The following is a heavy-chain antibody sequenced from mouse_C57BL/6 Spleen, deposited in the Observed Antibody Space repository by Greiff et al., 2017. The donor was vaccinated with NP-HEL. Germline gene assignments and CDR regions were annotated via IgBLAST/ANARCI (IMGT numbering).Heavy chain of an antibody. CDR1: GYTFTSYW. V-gene: IGHV1-55*01. J-gene: IGHJ3*01. CDR3: ARGGDGYSVFAY. Sequence: QVQLKQSGAELVKPGASVKMSCKASGYTFTSYWITWVKQRPGQGLEWIGDIYPGSGSTNYNEKFKSKATLTVDTSSSTAYMQLSSLTSEDSAVYYCARGGDGYSVFAYWGQGTLVTVSA. CDR2: IYPGSGST. D-gene: IGHD2-3*01.